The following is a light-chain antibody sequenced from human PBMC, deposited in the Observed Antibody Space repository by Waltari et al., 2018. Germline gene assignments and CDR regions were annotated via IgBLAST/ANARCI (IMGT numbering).Light chain of an antibody. Sequence: EIVLTQSPGTLSLSPGERATLSCRASQSVRNSYLAWYQQKPGQAPRLLIYRASSRATGIPDRFSGSGSGTDFTLTISRLEPEDFAVYYCQQYGSSKTFGQGTKVEIK. CDR3: QQYGSSKT. CDR2: RAS. J-gene: IGKJ1*01. CDR1: QSVRNSY. V-gene: IGKV3-20*01.